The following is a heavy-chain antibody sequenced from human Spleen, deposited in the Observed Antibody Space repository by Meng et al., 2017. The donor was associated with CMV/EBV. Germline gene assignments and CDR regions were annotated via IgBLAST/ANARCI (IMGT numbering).Heavy chain of an antibody. CDR2: GDPEDGET. Sequence: KISCRGSGYTFSDYKMHWVQQAPGKGLEWMGFGDPEDGETTYAEKFRGRITITADTSTDTAYMELSSLRSDDTAVYYCATAYQQLGYWGQGTLVTVSS. V-gene: IGHV1-69-2*01. CDR1: GYTFSDYK. J-gene: IGHJ4*02. CDR3: ATAYQQLGY. D-gene: IGHD6-13*01.